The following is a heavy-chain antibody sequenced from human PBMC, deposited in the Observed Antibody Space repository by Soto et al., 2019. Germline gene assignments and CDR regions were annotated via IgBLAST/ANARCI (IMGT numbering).Heavy chain of an antibody. D-gene: IGHD3-22*01. CDR3: AKSLYYYDSSPLDH. Sequence: GGSLRLSCAASGFTFSSYAMSWVRQAPGKGLEWVSSISGSGGGTYYADSVKGRFTISRDNAKTTLYLQMDRLRPEDTALYFCAKSLYYYDSSPLDHWGQGTLVTVSS. J-gene: IGHJ4*02. CDR2: ISGSGGGT. V-gene: IGHV3-23*01. CDR1: GFTFSSYA.